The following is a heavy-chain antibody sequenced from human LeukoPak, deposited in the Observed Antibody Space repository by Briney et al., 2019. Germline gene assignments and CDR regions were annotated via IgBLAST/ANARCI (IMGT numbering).Heavy chain of an antibody. D-gene: IGHD3-10*01. Sequence: PSETLSLTCTVSGYSMSSGYYWDWIRQPPGKGLEWIGSIYQGGTTYYNPSLKSRVTISVDTSKNHFSLRLSSVTAADTAVYYCARRIPYGCFDYWGQGTLVTVSS. CDR2: IYQGGTT. CDR1: GYSMSSGYY. V-gene: IGHV4-38-2*02. CDR3: ARRIPYGCFDY. J-gene: IGHJ4*02.